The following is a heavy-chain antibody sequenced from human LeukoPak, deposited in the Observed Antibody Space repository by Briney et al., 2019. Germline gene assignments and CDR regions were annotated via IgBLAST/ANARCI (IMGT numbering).Heavy chain of an antibody. CDR3: ARSYYYGSGSTDY. CDR2: IWYDGSNK. J-gene: IGHJ4*02. CDR1: GFTFSSYG. Sequence: GGSLRLSCAASGFTFSSYGMHWVRQAPGKGLEWVAVIWYDGSNKYYADSVKGRFTISRDNAKNSLYLQMNSLRAKDTAVYYCARSYYYGSGSTDYWGQGTLVTVSS. V-gene: IGHV3-33*01. D-gene: IGHD3-10*01.